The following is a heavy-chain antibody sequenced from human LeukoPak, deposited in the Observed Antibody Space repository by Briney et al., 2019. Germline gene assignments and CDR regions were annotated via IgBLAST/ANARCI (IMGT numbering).Heavy chain of an antibody. Sequence: VKVSCKASGYTFTSYGISWVRQAPGQGLEWMGWTSAHNGNTNYAQKLQGRVTMTKDTSTNTAYMELRSLRSDDTAVYFCARGGSSTPSPNFDYWGQGALVTVSS. J-gene: IGHJ4*02. CDR2: TSAHNGNT. CDR3: ARGGSSTPSPNFDY. V-gene: IGHV1-18*01. D-gene: IGHD6-6*01. CDR1: GYTFTSYG.